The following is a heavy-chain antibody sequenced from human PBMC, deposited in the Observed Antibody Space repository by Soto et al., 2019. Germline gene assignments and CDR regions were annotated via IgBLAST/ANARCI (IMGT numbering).Heavy chain of an antibody. CDR2: IYYSGST. CDR1: GGSISSYY. Sequence: QVQLQESGPGLVKPSETLSLTCTVSGGSISSYYWSWIRQPPGKGLEWIGYIYYSGSTNYNPSLKSRVTISVDTSKNQFSLKLSSVTAADTAVYYCARVIAAAAYFDYWGQGTLVTVSS. J-gene: IGHJ4*02. D-gene: IGHD6-13*01. V-gene: IGHV4-59*01. CDR3: ARVIAAAAYFDY.